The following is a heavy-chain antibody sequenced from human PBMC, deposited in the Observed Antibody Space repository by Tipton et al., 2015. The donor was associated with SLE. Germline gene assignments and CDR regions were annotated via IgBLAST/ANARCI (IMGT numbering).Heavy chain of an antibody. V-gene: IGHV3-21*03. Sequence: SLRLSCAASGFTFSSYSMNWVRQAPGKGVEWVSSISSSSSYIYYADSVKGRFTVSRDNAKNSLYLQMNSLRAEDTAVYYCARDLKPAQVAATPYYFDYWGQGTLVTVSS. CDR1: GFTFSSYS. J-gene: IGHJ4*02. D-gene: IGHD2-15*01. CDR3: ARDLKPAQVAATPYYFDY. CDR2: ISSSSSYI.